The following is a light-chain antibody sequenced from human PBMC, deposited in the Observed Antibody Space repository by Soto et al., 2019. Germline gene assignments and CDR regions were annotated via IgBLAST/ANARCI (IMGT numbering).Light chain of an antibody. Sequence: QSVLTQPASVSGSPGQSITISCSGTSSDVAAYNFVSWYQQHPGEVPKLMIYEVIKRPSGISDRFSGSKSGNTASLTISGLQAEDEADYYCSAYTHSNTVIFGGGTNSPS. CDR1: SSDVAAYNF. J-gene: IGLJ2*01. V-gene: IGLV2-14*03. CDR2: EVI. CDR3: SAYTHSNTVI.